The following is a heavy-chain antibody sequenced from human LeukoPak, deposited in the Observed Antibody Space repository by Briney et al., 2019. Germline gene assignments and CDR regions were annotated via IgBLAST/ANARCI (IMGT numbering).Heavy chain of an antibody. J-gene: IGHJ4*02. V-gene: IGHV3-7*03. CDR1: GFTFSSYW. Sequence: PGGSLRLSCAASGFTFSSYWTSWVRQAPGKGLEWVANIKQDGSEKYYVDSVKGRFTISRDNAKNSLYLQMNSLRAEDTAVYYCARDGMATITSPPGYWGQGTLVTVSS. CDR3: ARDGMATITSPPGY. CDR2: IKQDGSEK. D-gene: IGHD5-12*01.